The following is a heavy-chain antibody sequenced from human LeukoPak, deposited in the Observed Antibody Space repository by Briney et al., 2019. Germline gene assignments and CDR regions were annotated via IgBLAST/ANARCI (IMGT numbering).Heavy chain of an antibody. CDR3: ARDFGGSYYGMDV. J-gene: IGHJ6*02. D-gene: IGHD3-16*01. CDR1: GFTFSSYG. V-gene: IGHV3-33*01. CDR2: IWYDGSNK. Sequence: GGSLRLSCAASGFTFSSYGMHWVRQAPGKGLEWVVVIWYDGSNKYYADSVKGRFTISRDNSKNTLYLQMNSLRAEDTAVYYCARDFGGSYYGMDVWGQGTTVTVSS.